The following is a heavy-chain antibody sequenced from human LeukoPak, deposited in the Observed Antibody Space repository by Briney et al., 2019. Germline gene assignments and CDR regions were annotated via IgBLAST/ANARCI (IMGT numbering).Heavy chain of an antibody. CDR3: ARGQVVGTGGSWYHYYYMDV. J-gene: IGHJ6*03. Sequence: GASVKVSCKASGYTFTSYYMHWVRQAPGQGLEWMGIINPSGGSTSYAQKFQGRVTMTRDMSTSTVYMELSSLRSEDTAVYYCARGQVVGTGGSWYHYYYMDVWGKGTTVTISS. V-gene: IGHV1-46*01. CDR2: INPSGGST. CDR1: GYTFTSYY. D-gene: IGHD6-13*01.